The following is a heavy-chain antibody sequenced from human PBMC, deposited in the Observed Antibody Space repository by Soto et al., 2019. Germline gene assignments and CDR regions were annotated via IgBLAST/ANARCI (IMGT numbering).Heavy chain of an antibody. CDR2: INPNSGGT. J-gene: IGHJ3*02. Sequence: GASVKVSCKASGYTFTGYYMHWVRQAPGQGLEWMGWINPNSGGTNYAQKFQGWVTMTRDTSISTAYMELSRLRSDDTAVYYCARDGYYGSGSYSQFDIWGQGTMVTVSS. D-gene: IGHD3-10*01. V-gene: IGHV1-2*04. CDR1: GYTFTGYY. CDR3: ARDGYYGSGSYSQFDI.